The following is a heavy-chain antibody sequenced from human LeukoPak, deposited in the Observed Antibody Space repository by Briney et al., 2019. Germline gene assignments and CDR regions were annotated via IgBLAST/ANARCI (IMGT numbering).Heavy chain of an antibody. D-gene: IGHD2-2*01. CDR3: ARDRVRSVVVPAAPQDY. V-gene: IGHV3-7*01. J-gene: IGHJ4*02. CDR1: GFTFSSYW. Sequence: PGGSLRLSCAGSGFTFSSYWMSWVRQAPGKGLEWVANIKQDGSEKYYVDSVKGRFTISRDNSKNTLYLQMNSLRAADTAVYYCARDRVRSVVVPAAPQDYWGQGTLVTVSS. CDR2: IKQDGSEK.